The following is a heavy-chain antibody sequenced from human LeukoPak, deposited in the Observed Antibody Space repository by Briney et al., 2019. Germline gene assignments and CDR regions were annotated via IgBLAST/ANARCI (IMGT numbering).Heavy chain of an antibody. V-gene: IGHV1-3*01. Sequence: ASVKVSCKASGGTFSSYAISWVRQAPGQRLEWMGWVNGGNGNTKYSQKFQDRVTIIRDTSASTAYMELSSLRSEDTAVYYCARSDTSFAFDIWGQGTMVIVSS. CDR2: VNGGNGNT. CDR3: ARSDTSFAFDI. CDR1: GGTFSSYA. J-gene: IGHJ3*02. D-gene: IGHD3-22*01.